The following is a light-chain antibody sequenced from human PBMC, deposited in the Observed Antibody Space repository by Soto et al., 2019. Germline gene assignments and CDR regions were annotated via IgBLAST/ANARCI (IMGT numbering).Light chain of an antibody. CDR2: DVS. CDR3: HQYDHLIT. CDR1: NNIRKS. V-gene: IGKV1-33*01. Sequence: DIQMSQSPSSLSASGGDRVTITFQASNNIRKSLNWYPQKPAEAPNLLIYDVSNLETGVPSRFSGSGSGTDFTLTIRGLQPADLATYYCHQYDHLITFGQGTRLEIK. J-gene: IGKJ5*01.